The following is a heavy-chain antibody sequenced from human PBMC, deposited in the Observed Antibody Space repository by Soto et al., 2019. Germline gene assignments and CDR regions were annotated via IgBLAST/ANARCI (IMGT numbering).Heavy chain of an antibody. CDR3: ARDRYDFWSGSEHYGMDV. D-gene: IGHD3-3*01. J-gene: IGHJ6*02. CDR1: GFTFSDYY. V-gene: IGHV3-11*01. CDR2: ISSGGGLI. Sequence: PGGSLRLSCAASGFTFSDYYMTWIRQAPGKGLEWLSYISSGGGLIYYADPVKGRFTISRDNAKNSLYLQLNGLRADNTAVYYCARDRYDFWSGSEHYGMDVWGQGTTVTV.